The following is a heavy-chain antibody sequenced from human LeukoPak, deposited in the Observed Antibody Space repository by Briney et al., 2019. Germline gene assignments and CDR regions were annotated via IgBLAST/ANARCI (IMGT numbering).Heavy chain of an antibody. D-gene: IGHD6-19*01. CDR2: ISGSGGST. CDR3: AKGRSSGWFEGIYYFDY. V-gene: IGHV3-23*01. CDR1: GFTFSSYA. J-gene: IGHJ4*02. Sequence: GGSLRLSCAASGFTFSSYAMSWVRQAPGKGLEWVSAISGSGGSTYYADSVKGRFTISRDNSKNTLYLQMNSLRAEDTAVYYCAKGRSSGWFEGIYYFDYWGQGTLVTVSS.